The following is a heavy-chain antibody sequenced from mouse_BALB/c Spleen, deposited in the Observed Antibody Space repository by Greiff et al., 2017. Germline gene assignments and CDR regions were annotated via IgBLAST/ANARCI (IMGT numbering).Heavy chain of an antibody. D-gene: IGHD1-1*01. CDR3: ARWNYGSSYYYYAMDY. CDR1: GFSLTSYG. Sequence: VQLQESGPGLVAPSQSLSITCTVSGFSLTSYGVHWVRQPPGKGLEWLGVIWAGGSTNYNSALMSRLSISKDNSKSQVFLKMNSLQTDDTAMYYCARWNYGSSYYYYAMDYWGQGTSVTVSS. J-gene: IGHJ4*01. V-gene: IGHV2-9*02. CDR2: IWAGGST.